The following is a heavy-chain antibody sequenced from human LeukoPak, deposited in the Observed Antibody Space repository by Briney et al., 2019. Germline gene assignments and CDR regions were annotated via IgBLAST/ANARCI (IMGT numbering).Heavy chain of an antibody. CDR3: VREESGGYFDY. D-gene: IGHD2-8*02. Sequence: ASVKVSCKSFGFTFTNYLLHWVRQAPGQGLEWVGRIAPSVDTTNYAQKFRGRVTMTRDTSTSTVYMELSGLRSDDTAIYYCVREESGGYFDYWGQGTLVTVSS. V-gene: IGHV1-46*01. CDR2: IAPSVDTT. CDR1: GFTFTNYL. J-gene: IGHJ4*02.